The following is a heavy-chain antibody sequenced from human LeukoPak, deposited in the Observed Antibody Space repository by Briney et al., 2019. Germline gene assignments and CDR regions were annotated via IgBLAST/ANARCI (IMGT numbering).Heavy chain of an antibody. D-gene: IGHD6-19*01. V-gene: IGHV4-39*07. CDR3: ARGGIAVAGTSFFDP. CDR2: IYYSGST. Sequence: SETLSLTCTVSGGSISTSNYYWGWIRQPPGKGLEWIGSIYYSGSTYYNPSLKSRVTISVDTSKNQFSLKLSSVTAADTAVYYCARGGIAVAGTSFFDPWGQGTLVTVSS. J-gene: IGHJ5*02. CDR1: GGSISTSNYY.